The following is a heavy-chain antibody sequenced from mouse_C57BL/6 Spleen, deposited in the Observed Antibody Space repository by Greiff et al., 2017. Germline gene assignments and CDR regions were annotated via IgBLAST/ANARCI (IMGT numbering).Heavy chain of an antibody. CDR3: ARHAARTETNYYAMDY. J-gene: IGHJ4*01. CDR1: GFTFSSYG. D-gene: IGHD6-1*01. Sequence: EVQLQESGGDLVKPGGSLKLSCAASGFTFSSYGMSWVRQTPDKRLEWVATISSGGSYTYYPDSVKGRFTISRDNAKNTLYLQMSSLKSEDTAMYYCARHAARTETNYYAMDYWGQGTSVTVSS. V-gene: IGHV5-6*01. CDR2: ISSGGSYT.